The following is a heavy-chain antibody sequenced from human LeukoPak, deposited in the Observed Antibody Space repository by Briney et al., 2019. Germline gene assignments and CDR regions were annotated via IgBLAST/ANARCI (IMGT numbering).Heavy chain of an antibody. CDR1: RFAFSSYG. CDR3: AKDSSSWYNRRDAFDI. J-gene: IGHJ3*02. CDR2: IWYGGSNK. V-gene: IGHV3-30*02. D-gene: IGHD6-13*01. Sequence: PGGSLRLSCAASRFAFSSYGMHWVRQAPGKGLEWVAVIWYGGSNKYYADSVKGRFTISRDNSKNTLYLQMNSLRAEDTAVYYCAKDSSSWYNRRDAFDIWGQGTMVTVSS.